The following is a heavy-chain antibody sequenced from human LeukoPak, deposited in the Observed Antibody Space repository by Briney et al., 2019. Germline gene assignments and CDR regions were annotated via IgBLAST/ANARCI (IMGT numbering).Heavy chain of an antibody. D-gene: IGHD2-15*01. J-gene: IGHJ5*02. CDR2: IRYDGSNK. CDR1: GFTFSSYG. V-gene: IGHV3-30*02. CDR3: AKGHEDIVVVVAAWDWFDP. Sequence: GGSLRLSCAPSGFTFSSYGMHWVRQAPGKGLEWVAFIRYDGSNKYYADSVKGRFTISRDNSKNTLYLQMNSLRAEDTAVYYCAKGHEDIVVVVAAWDWFDPWGQGTLVTVSS.